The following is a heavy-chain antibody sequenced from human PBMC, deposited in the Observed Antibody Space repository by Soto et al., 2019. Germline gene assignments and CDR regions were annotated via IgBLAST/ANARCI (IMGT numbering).Heavy chain of an antibody. CDR3: ARGCSSASCLYGMDV. CDR2: INSDGSST. D-gene: IGHD2-2*01. CDR1: GFTFSSYW. J-gene: IGHJ6*02. Sequence: GGSLRLSCAASGFTFSSYWMHWVRQAPGKGLVWVSRINSDGSSTSYADSVKGRFTISRDNAKNTLYLQMNSLRAEDTAVYYCARGCSSASCLYGMDVWGQGTTVTVSS. V-gene: IGHV3-74*01.